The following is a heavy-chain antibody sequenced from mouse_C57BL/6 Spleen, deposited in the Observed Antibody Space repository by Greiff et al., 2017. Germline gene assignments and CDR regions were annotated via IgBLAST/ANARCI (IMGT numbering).Heavy chain of an antibody. J-gene: IGHJ4*01. CDR2: INPSNGGT. V-gene: IGHV1-53*01. D-gene: IGHD1-1*01. CDR3: ARALITTVVATDYAMDY. CDR1: GYTFTSYW. Sequence: VQLQQPGTELVKPGASVKLSCKASGYTFTSYWMHWVKQRPGQGLEWIGNINPSNGGTNYNEKFKSKATLTVDKSSSTAYMQLSSLTSEDSAVYYCARALITTVVATDYAMDYWGQGTSVTVSS.